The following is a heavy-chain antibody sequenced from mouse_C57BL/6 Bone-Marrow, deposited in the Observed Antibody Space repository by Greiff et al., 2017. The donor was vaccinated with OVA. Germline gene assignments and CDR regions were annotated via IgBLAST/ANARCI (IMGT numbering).Heavy chain of an antibody. CDR2: ISYDGSN. V-gene: IGHV3-6*01. J-gene: IGHJ4*01. D-gene: IGHD1-1*01. Sequence: VQLKQSGPGLVKPSQSLSLTCSVTGYSITSGYYWNWIRQFPGNKLEWMGYISYDGSNNYNPSLKNRISITRDTSKNQFFLKLNSVTTEDTATYYCARRITTVVATRAMDYWGQGTSVTVSS. CDR3: ARRITTVVATRAMDY. CDR1: GYSITSGYY.